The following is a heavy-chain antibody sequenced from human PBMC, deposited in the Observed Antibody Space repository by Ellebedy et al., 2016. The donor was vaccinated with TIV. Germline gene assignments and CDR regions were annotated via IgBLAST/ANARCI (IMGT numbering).Heavy chain of an antibody. CDR1: GFIFSNYW. CDR2: IKDDGRGK. CDR3: ASLLRQGNDY. V-gene: IGHV3-7*01. D-gene: IGHD2/OR15-2a*01. J-gene: IGHJ4*02. Sequence: GESLKISCTASGFIFSNYWMSWVRQAPGKGLEWVANIKDDGRGKYYVDSVKGRFTISRDNANNSLYLQMNDLRVEDTAVYYCASLLRQGNDYWGQGTLVSVSS.